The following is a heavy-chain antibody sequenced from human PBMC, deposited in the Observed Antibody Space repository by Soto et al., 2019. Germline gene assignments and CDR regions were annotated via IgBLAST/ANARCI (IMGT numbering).Heavy chain of an antibody. Sequence: QITLNESGPTPVKSRQTLTLTCTFSGFSLTTSGVGVGWIRQSPGKAPEWLALIYWDDDKRYSPSLKSRLTTTKDTSKNQVVLRMADLDPADTATYYCAHRVLRTVFGLVTTTAIYFDFWGQGAPVAVSS. CDR2: IYWDDDK. CDR3: AHRVLRTVFGLVTTTAIYFDF. D-gene: IGHD3-3*01. CDR1: GFSLTTSGVG. J-gene: IGHJ4*02. V-gene: IGHV2-5*02.